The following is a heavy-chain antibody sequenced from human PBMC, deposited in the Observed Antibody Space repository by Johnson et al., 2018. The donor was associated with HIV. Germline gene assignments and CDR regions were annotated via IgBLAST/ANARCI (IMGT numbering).Heavy chain of an antibody. CDR1: GFTFRSYG. J-gene: IGHJ3*02. D-gene: IGHD5-12*01. V-gene: IGHV3-NL1*01. CDR2: ISGSGSVR. CDR3: AKIVATSDDVFDI. Sequence: QVQLVESGGGVVQPGTSLRLSCAASGFTFRSYGMSWVRQAPGKGLEWVSAISGSGSVRYYADSVRGRFTISRDNAENTLYLQMNSLRAEDTAVFYCAKIVATSDDVFDIWGQGTKVTVSS.